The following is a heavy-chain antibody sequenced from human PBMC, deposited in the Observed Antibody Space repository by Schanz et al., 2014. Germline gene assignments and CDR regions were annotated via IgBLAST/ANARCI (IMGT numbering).Heavy chain of an antibody. CDR1: GFTFTTFA. CDR3: ARDGGRDGYNLAFDV. V-gene: IGHV3-23*03. D-gene: IGHD5-12*01. CDR2: LIYSGGDT. Sequence: EQVLESGGCFVQPGGSLRLSCATSGFTFTTFAMTWVRQAPGKGLEWVSLIYSGGDTNYAGSVKGRFIISRDSSKNTLFLQMNSLRAEDTAVYFCARDGGRDGYNLAFDVWGQGTLVTVSS. J-gene: IGHJ3*01.